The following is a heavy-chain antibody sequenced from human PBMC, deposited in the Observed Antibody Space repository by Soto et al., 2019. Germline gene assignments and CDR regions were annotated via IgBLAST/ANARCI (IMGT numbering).Heavy chain of an antibody. J-gene: IGHJ5*02. CDR3: ARVVGALGHWFDP. Sequence: QVQLVQSGAEVKKHGASVKVSCKAYGCTFTSYGLSWVRQAPGQGLEWMGRISAYNYNTNYAQKLQGRVTMTTDTSTSTAYMELRSLRSDDTAVYYCARVVGALGHWFDPWGQGTLVTVSS. V-gene: IGHV1-18*01. D-gene: IGHD1-26*01. CDR1: GCTFTSYG. CDR2: ISAYNYNT.